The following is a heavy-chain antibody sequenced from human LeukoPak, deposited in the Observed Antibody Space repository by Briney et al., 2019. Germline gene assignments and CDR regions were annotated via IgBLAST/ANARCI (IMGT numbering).Heavy chain of an antibody. CDR3: ARQGVGDAFDI. J-gene: IGHJ3*02. CDR2: IYPGDSNT. CDR1: GYSFTSNW. Sequence: GESLKISCKGSGYSFTSNWIGWVRQRPGKGLEWMGIIYPGDSNTRYSPSFQGQVTISADKSISTAYLQWGSLKASGTAMYYCARQGVGDAFDIWGQGTMVTVSS. V-gene: IGHV5-51*01. D-gene: IGHD1-26*01.